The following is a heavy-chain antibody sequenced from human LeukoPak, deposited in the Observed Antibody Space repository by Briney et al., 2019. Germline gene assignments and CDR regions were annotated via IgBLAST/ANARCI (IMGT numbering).Heavy chain of an antibody. J-gene: IGHJ5*02. CDR2: IYYSGST. CDR3: ARSLLWFGELSSNWFDP. D-gene: IGHD3-10*01. CDR1: GGSISSYY. Sequence: SETLSLTCTVSGGSISSYYWSWIRQPPGKGLEWVGYIYYSGSTNYNPSLKSRVTISVDTSKNQFSLKLSSVTAADTAVYYCARSLLWFGELSSNWFDPWGQGTLVTVSS. V-gene: IGHV4-59*13.